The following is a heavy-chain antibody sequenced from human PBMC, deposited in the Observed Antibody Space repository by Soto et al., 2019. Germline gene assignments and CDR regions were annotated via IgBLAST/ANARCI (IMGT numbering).Heavy chain of an antibody. CDR3: ARDGQWLAPFHY. D-gene: IGHD6-19*01. CDR2: IWYDGSNK. V-gene: IGHV3-33*01. CDR1: GFTFSSYG. Sequence: QVQLVESGGGVVQPGRSLRLSCAASGFTFSSYGMHWVRQAPGKGLEWVAVIWYDGSNKYYADSVKGRFTISRDNSKNTLYLQMNSLRAEDTAVYYCARDGQWLAPFHYWGQGTLVTVSS. J-gene: IGHJ4*02.